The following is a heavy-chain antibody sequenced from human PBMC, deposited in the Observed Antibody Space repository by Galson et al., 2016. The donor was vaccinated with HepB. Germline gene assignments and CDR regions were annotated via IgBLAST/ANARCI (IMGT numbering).Heavy chain of an antibody. V-gene: IGHV1-8*01. Sequence: SVKVSCKASGFNFTSYDISWVRQATGQGLEWMGWMNPNSGNTGYAQKFQGRVTMTRNTSISTAYMELSSLRYEDTAVYYCARTSGSGNYYYNYYGMDVWGQGTTVTISS. J-gene: IGHJ6*02. CDR1: GFNFTSYD. CDR3: ARTSGSGNYYYNYYGMDV. CDR2: MNPNSGNT. D-gene: IGHD3-10*01.